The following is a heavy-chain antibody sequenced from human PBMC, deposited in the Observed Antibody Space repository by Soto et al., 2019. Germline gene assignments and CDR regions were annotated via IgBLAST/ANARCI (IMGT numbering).Heavy chain of an antibody. CDR2: IYYSGST. Sequence: KASETLSLTCTVSGGSISSGGYYWSWIRQHPGKGLEWIGYIYYSGSTYYNPSLKSRVTISVDTSKNQFSLKLSSVTAADTAVYYCARVGGYYPYYFDYWGQGTLVTVSS. CDR1: GGSISSGGYY. CDR3: ARVGGYYPYYFDY. V-gene: IGHV4-31*03. J-gene: IGHJ4*02. D-gene: IGHD3-22*01.